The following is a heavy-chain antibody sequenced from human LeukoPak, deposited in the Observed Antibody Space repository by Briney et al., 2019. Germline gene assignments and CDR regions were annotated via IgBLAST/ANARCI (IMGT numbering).Heavy chain of an antibody. Sequence: SETLSLTCTVSGYSISSGYYWGWIRQPPGKGLEWIGSIYHSGSTNYNPSLKSRVTISVDKSKNQFSLKLSSVTAADTAVYYCAMWGNSAAFDIWGQGTMVTVSS. CDR3: AMWGNSAAFDI. V-gene: IGHV4-38-2*02. D-gene: IGHD4-23*01. CDR2: IYHSGST. J-gene: IGHJ3*02. CDR1: GYSISSGYY.